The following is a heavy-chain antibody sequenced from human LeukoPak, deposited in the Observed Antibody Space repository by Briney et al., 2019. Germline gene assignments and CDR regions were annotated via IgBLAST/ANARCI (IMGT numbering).Heavy chain of an antibody. CDR2: INPNSGGT. J-gene: IGHJ5*02. Sequence: GASVNVSCKASGYTFTGYYMHWVRQAPGQGLEWMGWINPNSGGTNYAQKFQGRVTMTRDTSISTAYMELSRLRSDDTAVYYCARVGPVLRFLEFDPWGQGTLVTVSS. CDR1: GYTFTGYY. D-gene: IGHD3-3*01. V-gene: IGHV1-2*02. CDR3: ARVGPVLRFLEFDP.